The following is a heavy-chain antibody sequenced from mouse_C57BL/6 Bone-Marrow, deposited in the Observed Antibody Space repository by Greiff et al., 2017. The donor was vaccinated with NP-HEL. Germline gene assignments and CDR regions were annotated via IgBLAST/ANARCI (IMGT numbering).Heavy chain of an antibody. CDR1: GFTFSSYT. CDR2: ISGGGGNT. J-gene: IGHJ4*01. V-gene: IGHV5-9*01. D-gene: IGHD2-4*01. Sequence: EVHLVESGGGLVKPGGSLKLSCAASGFTFSSYTMSWVRQTPEKRLEWVATISGGGGNTYYPDSVKGRFTISRDNAKNTLYLQMSSLRSEDTALYYCARRAYDYDERGYAMDYWGQGTSVTVSS. CDR3: ARRAYDYDERGYAMDY.